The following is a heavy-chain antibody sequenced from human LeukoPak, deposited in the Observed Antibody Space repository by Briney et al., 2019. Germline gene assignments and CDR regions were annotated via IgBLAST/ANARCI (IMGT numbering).Heavy chain of an antibody. CDR3: ARGDDYKSTYFDN. Sequence: SETLSLTCAVFGGSFSDYSWTWIRQTPGKGLEWIGEINHRGGTNYNPSLKSRLTISVDTSKNQFSLKLTSVTAADTAVYYCARGDDYKSTYFDNWGQGTLVTVSS. CDR2: INHRGGT. J-gene: IGHJ4*02. V-gene: IGHV4-34*01. CDR1: GGSFSDYS. D-gene: IGHD5-12*01.